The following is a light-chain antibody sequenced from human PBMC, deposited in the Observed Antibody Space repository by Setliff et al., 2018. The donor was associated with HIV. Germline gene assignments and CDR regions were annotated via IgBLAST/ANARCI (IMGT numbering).Light chain of an antibody. CDR3: QQRKWWPPT. Sequence: EVVLTQAPATLSFSPGDRATLSCRASQGVDNYLAWHQQKPGQAPRLLIYDASKRATGIPARFSGSGSGTDFTLTISSLEPEDFAIYYCQQRKWWPPTFGQGTRLEIK. J-gene: IGKJ5*01. V-gene: IGKV3-11*01. CDR2: DAS. CDR1: QGVDNY.